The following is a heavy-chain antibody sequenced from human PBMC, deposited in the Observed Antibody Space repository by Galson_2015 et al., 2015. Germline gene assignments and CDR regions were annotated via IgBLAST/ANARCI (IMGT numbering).Heavy chain of an antibody. CDR1: GYTFTNYY. V-gene: IGHV1-46*01. J-gene: IGHJ6*02. Sequence: SVKVSCRASGYTFTNYYMHWVRQAPGQGLEWMGIINPSGGGRSYAQKFQGRVTMTRDTSTSTVYMELSSLRSEDTAVYYCASGTSMGYYYYYGMDVWGQGTTVTVSS. D-gene: IGHD5-18*01. CDR3: ASGTSMGYYYYYGMDV. CDR2: INPSGGGR.